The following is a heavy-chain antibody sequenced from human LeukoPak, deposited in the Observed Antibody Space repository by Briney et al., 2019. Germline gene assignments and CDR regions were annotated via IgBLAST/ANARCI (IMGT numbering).Heavy chain of an antibody. D-gene: IGHD4-23*01. CDR3: ARGWLAETTVVTPYNY. J-gene: IGHJ4*02. CDR2: IIPIFGKA. Sequence: EASVTVSCKASGGPFSSYAINWVRQAPGQGLEWMGGIIPIFGKANYAQKFQDRVAITAVESMSTVYMELSSLRSEDTAVYYCARGWLAETTVVTPYNYWGQGTLVTVSS. CDR1: GGPFSSYA. V-gene: IGHV1-69*13.